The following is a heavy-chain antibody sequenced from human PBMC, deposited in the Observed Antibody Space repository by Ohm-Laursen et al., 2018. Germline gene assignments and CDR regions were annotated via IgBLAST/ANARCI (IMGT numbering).Heavy chain of an antibody. V-gene: IGHV3-33*01. J-gene: IGHJ5*01. D-gene: IGHD3-22*01. CDR2: IWYDGSNK. CDR1: GFTFSSYG. CDR3: AREYYYDSSGFNWFDP. Sequence: SLRLSCAASGFTFSSYGMHWVRQAPGKGLEWVAVIWYDGSNKYYADSVKGRFTISRDNSKNTLYLQMNSLRAEDTAVYYCAREYYYDSSGFNWFDPWGQGTTVTVSS.